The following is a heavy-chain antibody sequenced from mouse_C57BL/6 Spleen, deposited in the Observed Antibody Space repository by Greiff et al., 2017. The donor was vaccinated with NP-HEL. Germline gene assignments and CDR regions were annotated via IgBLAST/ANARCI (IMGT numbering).Heavy chain of an antibody. CDR1: GYTFTSYW. CDR3: ATPTGAYAMDY. Sequence: QVQLKQPGAELVMPGASVKLSCKASGYTFTSYWMHWVKQRPGQGLEWIGEIDPSDSYTNYNQKFKGKSTLTVDKSSSTAYMQLSSLTSEDSAVYYCATPTGAYAMDYWGQGTSVTVSS. CDR2: IDPSDSYT. J-gene: IGHJ4*01. V-gene: IGHV1-69*01. D-gene: IGHD4-1*02.